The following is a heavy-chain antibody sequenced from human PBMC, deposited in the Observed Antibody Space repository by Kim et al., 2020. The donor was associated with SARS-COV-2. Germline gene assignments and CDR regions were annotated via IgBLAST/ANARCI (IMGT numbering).Heavy chain of an antibody. CDR2: DGRRP. D-gene: IGHD3-3*01. V-gene: IGHV3-74*01. CDR3: AKSDWIDP. Sequence: DGRRPTYADSVNGRFTVSGDNAKNTLYLKMNSLRAEDTAVYYCAKSDWIDPRGQGTLVTVSS. J-gene: IGHJ5*02.